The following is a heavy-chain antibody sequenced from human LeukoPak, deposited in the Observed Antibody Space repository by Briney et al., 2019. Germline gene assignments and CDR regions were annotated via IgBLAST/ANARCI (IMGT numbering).Heavy chain of an antibody. J-gene: IGHJ4*02. CDR3: AKGGAKDYYDSSGGHYFDY. Sequence: PGCSLTLPCPASGFRFNSYGMYWVRQTPDKGLQWVAYLRKDATYSNYADSVRGRFTISRDNCKNTLYLQMNSLRAEDTAVYYCAKGGAKDYYDSSGGHYFDYWGQGTLVTVSS. CDR1: GFRFNSYG. D-gene: IGHD3-22*01. CDR2: LRKDATYS. V-gene: IGHV3-30*02.